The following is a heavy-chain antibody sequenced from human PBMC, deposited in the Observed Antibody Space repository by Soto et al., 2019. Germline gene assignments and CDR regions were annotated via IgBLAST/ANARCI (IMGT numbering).Heavy chain of an antibody. CDR3: ARQNYGAFDI. J-gene: IGHJ3*02. CDR1: GFTFSSYG. D-gene: IGHD1-7*01. Sequence: QVQLVESGGGVVQPGRSLRLSCAASGFTFSSYGMHWVRQAPGKGLEWVAVIWYDGSNKYYADSVKGRFTISRDNSKNTLYLQMNSLRAEDTAVYYCARQNYGAFDIWGHGTMVTVSS. CDR2: IWYDGSNK. V-gene: IGHV3-33*01.